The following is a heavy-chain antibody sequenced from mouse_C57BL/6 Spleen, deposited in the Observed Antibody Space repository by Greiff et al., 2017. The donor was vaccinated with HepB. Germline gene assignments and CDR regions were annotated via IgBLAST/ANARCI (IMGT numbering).Heavy chain of an antibody. D-gene: IGHD1-1*01. V-gene: IGHV14-2*01. CDR2: IDPEGGET. CDR3: ARDLMIYYYGSEGAMDY. CDR1: GFNFKDYY. Sequence: EVQLQQSGAELVKPGASVKLSCTASGFNFKDYYMHWVKQRPEQGLEWIGRIDPEGGETKYASKFQGKATITADTSSNTAYLQLSSLTSEDTAVYYCARDLMIYYYGSEGAMDYWGQGTSVTVSS. J-gene: IGHJ4*01.